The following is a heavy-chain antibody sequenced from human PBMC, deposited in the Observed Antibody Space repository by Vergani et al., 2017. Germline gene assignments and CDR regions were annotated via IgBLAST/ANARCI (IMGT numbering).Heavy chain of an antibody. J-gene: IGHJ5*02. CDR1: GGSISSYY. CDR3: ARASCSSTSCYPPLDWFDP. Sequence: QVQLQESGPGLVKPSETLSLTCTVSGGSISSYYWSWIRQPAGKGLEWIGRIYTSGSTNYNPSLKSRVTMSVDTSKNQFSLKLSSVTAADTAVYYCARASCSSTSCYPPLDWFDPWSQGTLVTVSS. D-gene: IGHD2-2*01. V-gene: IGHV4-4*07. CDR2: IYTSGST.